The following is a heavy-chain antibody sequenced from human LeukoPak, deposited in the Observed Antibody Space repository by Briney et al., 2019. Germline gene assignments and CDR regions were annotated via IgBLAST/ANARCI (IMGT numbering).Heavy chain of an antibody. CDR2: INPSGGST. D-gene: IGHD2-2*01. CDR1: GYTFTIYY. CDR3: ARDRCSSTSCYPNDP. V-gene: IGHV1-46*01. Sequence: ASVTVSFKSSGYTFTIYYMHWVRQAPGQELDWMGIINPSGGSTSYAQKFQGRVTMTRDTSTSTVYMELSSLRSEDTAVYYCARDRCSSTSCYPNDPWGQGTLVTVSS. J-gene: IGHJ5*02.